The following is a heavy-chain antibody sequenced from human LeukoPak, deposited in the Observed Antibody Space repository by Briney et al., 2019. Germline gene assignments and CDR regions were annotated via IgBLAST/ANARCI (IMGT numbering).Heavy chain of an antibody. D-gene: IGHD1-26*01. Sequence: GGSLRLSCAASGFTVNSYWMSWVRQAPGKGLEWVANIKQDGGEKYYVDSVKGRFTISRDNAKNSLYLQMNSLRAEDTAVYYCARDTARWELLRTGYYYGMDVWGQGTTVTVSS. J-gene: IGHJ6*02. CDR3: ARDTARWELLRTGYYYGMDV. CDR2: IKQDGGEK. CDR1: GFTVNSYW. V-gene: IGHV3-7*01.